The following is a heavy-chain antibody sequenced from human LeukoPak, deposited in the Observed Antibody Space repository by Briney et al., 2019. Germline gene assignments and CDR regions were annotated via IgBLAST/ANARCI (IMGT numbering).Heavy chain of an antibody. Sequence: PSETLSLTCTVSGGSISSYYWSWIRQPPGKGLEWIGYIYYSGSTNYNPSLKSRVTISVDTSKNQFSLKLSSVTAADTAVYYYARDPGFLDYWGQGTLVTVSS. CDR2: IYYSGST. CDR3: ARDPGFLDY. CDR1: GGSISSYY. V-gene: IGHV4-59*01. J-gene: IGHJ4*02. D-gene: IGHD2-21*01.